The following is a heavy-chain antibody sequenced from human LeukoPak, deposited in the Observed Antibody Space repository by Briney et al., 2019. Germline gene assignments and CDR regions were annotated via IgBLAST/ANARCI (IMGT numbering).Heavy chain of an antibody. V-gene: IGHV4-59*08. Sequence: SETLSLTCTVSGGSISSYYWSWIRQPQGKGLEWIGYIYYSGSTNYNPSLKSRVTISVDTSKNQFSLKLSSVTAADTAVYYCARHLRSMVRGVITTYYYYGMDVWGQGTTVTVSS. CDR2: IYYSGST. CDR1: GGSISSYY. D-gene: IGHD3-10*01. CDR3: ARHLRSMVRGVITTYYYYGMDV. J-gene: IGHJ6*02.